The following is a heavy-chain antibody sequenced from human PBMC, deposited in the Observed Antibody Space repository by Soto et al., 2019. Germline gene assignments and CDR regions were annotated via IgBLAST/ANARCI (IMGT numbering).Heavy chain of an antibody. D-gene: IGHD2-2*01. CDR1: GFTFSAYS. V-gene: IGHV3-48*01. J-gene: IGHJ4*02. Sequence: EVQLVESGGGLVQPGGSLRLSCAASGFTFSAYSMNWVRQAPGKGLEWISYIGTSTTTIHYADSVKGRFTSSRDNAKNSLYLQMNSLRAGDTAVYYCARDYHYAFDYWGQGTLVTVSS. CDR2: IGTSTTTI. CDR3: ARDYHYAFDY.